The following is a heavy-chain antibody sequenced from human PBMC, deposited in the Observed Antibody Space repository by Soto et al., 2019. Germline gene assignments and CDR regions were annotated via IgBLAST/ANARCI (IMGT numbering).Heavy chain of an antibody. CDR3: ARYTAVADPYYFDY. D-gene: IGHD6-19*01. CDR2: ISDGVDRA. CDR1: GFNFATYS. V-gene: IGHV3-23*01. Sequence: LRLSCAASGFNFATYSMSWVRQAPGKGLEWVAGISDGVDRAYYGDSVKGRFTISRDTSKNMLYLHMNSLRAEDTAIYYCARYTAVADPYYFDYWGQGTLVTVSS. J-gene: IGHJ4*02.